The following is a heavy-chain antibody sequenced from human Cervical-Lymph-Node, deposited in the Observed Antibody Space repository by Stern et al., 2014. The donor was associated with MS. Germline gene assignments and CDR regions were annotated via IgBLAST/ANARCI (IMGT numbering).Heavy chain of an antibody. CDR1: GFTFSRYT. CDR3: VRNKGGAFDI. V-gene: IGHV3-21*06. J-gene: IGHJ3*02. Sequence: EVQLVESGGGLVKPGGSLRLSCAASGFTFSRYTMDWVRQAPGTGLEWVASISSRSSYIYYTDSMQGRFSLSRDNANNSLYLQMDTLTAEDTAVYYCVRNKGGAFDIWGQGTMVTVSS. D-gene: IGHD3-16*01. CDR2: ISSRSSYI.